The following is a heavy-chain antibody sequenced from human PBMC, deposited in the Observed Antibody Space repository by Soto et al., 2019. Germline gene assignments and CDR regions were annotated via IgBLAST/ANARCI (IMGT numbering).Heavy chain of an antibody. CDR2: IIPILGIA. CDR1: GGTFSSYT. D-gene: IGHD3-10*01. CDR3: ARDLRGSGSYYNPRDY. V-gene: IGHV1-69*08. Sequence: QVQLVQSGAEVKKPGSSVKVSCKASGGTFSSYTISWVRQAPGQGLEWMGRIIPILGIANYAQKFQGRVTITADKSTSTAYMERRSLRSEDTAVYYCARDLRGSGSYYNPRDYWGQGTLVTVSS. J-gene: IGHJ4*02.